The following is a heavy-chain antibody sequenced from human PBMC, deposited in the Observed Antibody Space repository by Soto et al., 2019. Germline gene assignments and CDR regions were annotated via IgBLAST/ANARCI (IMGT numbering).Heavy chain of an antibody. CDR1: GFTFSVYA. J-gene: IGHJ4*02. CDR3: ARDYAMGRGVIILDY. Sequence: HPGGSLRLSCAASGFTFSVYAMHWVRQAPGKGLEWVSFISYDGTNKYYADSVKGRFTISRDNSKNSLYLQMNSLRADDTGMYYCARDYAMGRGVIILDYWGPGTLVTVSS. D-gene: IGHD3-10*01. V-gene: IGHV3-30-3*01. CDR2: ISYDGTNK.